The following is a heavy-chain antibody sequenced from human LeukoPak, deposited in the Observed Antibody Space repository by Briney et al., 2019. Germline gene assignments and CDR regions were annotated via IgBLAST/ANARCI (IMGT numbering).Heavy chain of an antibody. CDR2: IIPIFGTT. D-gene: IGHD2-2*01. Sequence: AASLKVSCKASGGTFSSYAISWVRQAPGQGLEWVGGIIPIFGTTNYAQKFQGRVTITADESTSTAYMELSSLRSEDTAVYYCARGAYCSSTSCYHYGMDVWGKGTAVTVSS. V-gene: IGHV1-69*01. J-gene: IGHJ6*04. CDR3: ARGAYCSSTSCYHYGMDV. CDR1: GGTFSSYA.